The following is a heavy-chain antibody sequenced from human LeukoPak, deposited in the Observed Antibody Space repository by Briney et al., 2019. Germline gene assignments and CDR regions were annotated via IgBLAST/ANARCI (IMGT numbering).Heavy chain of an antibody. Sequence: GGSLRLSCTVSGFTVSSNSMSWVRQAPGKGLEWVSFNSDNTHNSDSVKGRFTISRDNYNNTLYLQMNSLRAEDTAVYYCARRAGAYSHPYDYWGQGTLVTVSS. J-gene: IGHJ4*02. CDR1: GFTVSSNS. D-gene: IGHD4/OR15-4a*01. V-gene: IGHV3-53*01. CDR3: ARRAGAYSHPYDY. CDR2: NSDNT.